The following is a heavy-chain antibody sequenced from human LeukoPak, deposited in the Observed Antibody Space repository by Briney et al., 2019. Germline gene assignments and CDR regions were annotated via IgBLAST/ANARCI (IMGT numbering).Heavy chain of an antibody. Sequence: PGGSLRLSCAASGFTFSSYSMTWVRQAPGKGLEWVSSISSSSSYIYYADSVKGRFTISRDNAKNSLYLQMNSLRAEDTAVYYCASRGSSGWYFDYWGQGTLVTVSS. CDR3: ASRGSSGWYFDY. V-gene: IGHV3-21*01. J-gene: IGHJ4*02. CDR2: ISSSSSYI. D-gene: IGHD6-19*01. CDR1: GFTFSSYS.